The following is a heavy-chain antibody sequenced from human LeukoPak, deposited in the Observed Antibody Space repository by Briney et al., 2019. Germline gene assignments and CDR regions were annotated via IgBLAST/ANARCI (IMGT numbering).Heavy chain of an antibody. D-gene: IGHD3-22*01. V-gene: IGHV1-24*01. CDR1: GYTLTELS. Sequence: EASVKVSCKVSGYTLTELSMHWVRQAPGKGLEWMGGFDPEDGETIYAQKFQGRVTMTEDTSTDTAYMELSSLRSEDTAVYYCATPSYDSSGYYYYFDYWGQGTLVTVSS. J-gene: IGHJ4*02. CDR2: FDPEDGET. CDR3: ATPSYDSSGYYYYFDY.